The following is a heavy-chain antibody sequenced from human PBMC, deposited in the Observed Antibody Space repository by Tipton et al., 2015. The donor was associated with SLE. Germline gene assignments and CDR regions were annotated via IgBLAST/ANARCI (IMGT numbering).Heavy chain of an antibody. Sequence: SLRLSCAASGFTFSSYWMHWVRQAPGKGLVWVSRINTDGRTTTYADSVKGRFTISRDNAKNSLYLQMNSLRAEDTAVYYCARDSDGYNEDEYFDYWGQGTLVTVSS. J-gene: IGHJ4*02. V-gene: IGHV3-74*01. D-gene: IGHD5-24*01. CDR3: ARDSDGYNEDEYFDY. CDR1: GFTFSSYW. CDR2: INTDGRTT.